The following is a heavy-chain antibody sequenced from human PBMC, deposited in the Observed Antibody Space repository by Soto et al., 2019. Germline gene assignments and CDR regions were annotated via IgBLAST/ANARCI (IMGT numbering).Heavy chain of an antibody. CDR1: GYTFTGYY. D-gene: IGHD2-2*01. J-gene: IGHJ5*02. V-gene: IGHV1-2*02. CDR2: INPNSGGT. Sequence: QVQLVQSGAEVKKPGASVKVSCKASGYTFTGYYMHWVRQAPGQGLEWMGWINPNSGGTNYAQKFQGRVTITADESTSTAYMELSSLRSEDTAVYYRARSTSVYNWFDPWGQGTLVTVSS. CDR3: ARSTSVYNWFDP.